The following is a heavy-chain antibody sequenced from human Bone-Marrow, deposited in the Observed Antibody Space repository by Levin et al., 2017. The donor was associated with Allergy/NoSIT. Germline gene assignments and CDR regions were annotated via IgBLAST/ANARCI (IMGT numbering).Heavy chain of an antibody. J-gene: IGHJ4*02. CDR1: RFTFSSYT. Sequence: PGGSLRLSCAGSRFTFSSYTMQWVRQPPGKGLEWVALITYDGRNKQYADSVKGRFVVSRDNSKKTVFLQMRSLTAEDTATYYCAMYSPGSGSAYFFDSWGQGSLVTVSS. V-gene: IGHV3-30*03. D-gene: IGHD3-10*01. CDR3: AMYSPGSGSAYFFDS. CDR2: ITYDGRNK.